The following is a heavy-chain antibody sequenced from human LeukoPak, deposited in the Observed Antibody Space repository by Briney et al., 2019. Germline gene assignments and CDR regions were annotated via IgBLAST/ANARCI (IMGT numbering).Heavy chain of an antibody. J-gene: IGHJ5*02. V-gene: IGHV3-21*01. CDR1: GFTFSSYA. CDR3: ARSRWPEDL. Sequence: GGSLRLSCAASGFTFSSYAMSWVRQAPGKGLEWVSCISSGSSYTYYADSVKGRFTISRDNAKNSLYLQMNSLRTEDTAIYYCARSRWPEDLWGRGTLVTVSS. CDR2: ISSGSSYT. D-gene: IGHD4-23*01.